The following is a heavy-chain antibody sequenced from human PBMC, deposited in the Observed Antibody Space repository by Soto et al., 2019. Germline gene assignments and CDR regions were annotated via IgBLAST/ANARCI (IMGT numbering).Heavy chain of an antibody. CDR3: AKCFRNYAADNFDN. D-gene: IGHD4-4*01. CDR2: ITGGGAGT. Sequence: EVQLLESGGGLVQPGGSLRLSCAASGFTFNSYAMSWVRQAPGKGLEWVSTITGGGAGTYYADSVKGRFTISRDNSNNTLYLQMNSLRVEDTALYYCAKCFRNYAADNFDNWGQGTLVTVSS. CDR1: GFTFNSYA. J-gene: IGHJ4*02. V-gene: IGHV3-23*01.